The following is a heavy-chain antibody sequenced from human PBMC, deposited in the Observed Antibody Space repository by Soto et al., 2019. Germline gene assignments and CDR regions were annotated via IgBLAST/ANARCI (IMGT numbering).Heavy chain of an antibody. CDR2: ISYDGSNK. Sequence: QVQLVESGGGVVQPGRSLRLSCAASGFTFSSYAMHWVRQAPGKGLEWVAVISYDGSNKYYADSVKGRFTISRDNSKNTLYLQLNSLRAEDTAVYYCARSPQQMATISGLVYYFDYWGQGTLVTVSS. CDR1: GFTFSSYA. CDR3: ARSPQQMATISGLVYYFDY. J-gene: IGHJ4*02. V-gene: IGHV3-30-3*01. D-gene: IGHD5-12*01.